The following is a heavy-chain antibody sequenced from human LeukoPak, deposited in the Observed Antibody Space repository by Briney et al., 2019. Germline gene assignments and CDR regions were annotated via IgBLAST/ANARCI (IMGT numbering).Heavy chain of an antibody. D-gene: IGHD2/OR15-2a*01. CDR1: GDGVSSNSVA. Sequence: SQTLSLTCAIPGDGVSSNSVAWNWIRQSPSRGLEWLGRTFYRSKWYNDYAVSVKSRITINPDTSKNQFSLQLSSVTPEETDVYYCARGKYSAFDKWGQGTMVTGSS. CDR3: ARGKYSAFDK. V-gene: IGHV6-1*01. CDR2: TFYRSKWYN. J-gene: IGHJ3*02.